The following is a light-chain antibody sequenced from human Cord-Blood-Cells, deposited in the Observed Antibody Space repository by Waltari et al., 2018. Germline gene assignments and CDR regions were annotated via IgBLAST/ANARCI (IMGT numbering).Light chain of an antibody. CDR1: QDISSW. CDR2: STS. CDR3: QQGNSFPPT. J-gene: IGKJ1*01. Sequence: DIQMTQSPSSVSAFVRERGTITCRASQDISSWLAWYQQKPGKAPKLLIYSTSALQSGVPSRFSGSGSGTDFTLTINSLQPEDFATYYCQQGNSFPPTFGQGTKVEIK. V-gene: IGKV1-12*01.